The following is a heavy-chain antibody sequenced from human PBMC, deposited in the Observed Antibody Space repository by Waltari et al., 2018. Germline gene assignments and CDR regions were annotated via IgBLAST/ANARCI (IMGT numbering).Heavy chain of an antibody. CDR1: GYPFSSYV. Sequence: QVQLVQSGPEVKKPGASVRISCKTSGYPFSSYVMHWVRQAPGQGLEWMGWINAASTTTKYSQKFQGRVTSTRDTSTSTGYLELNSLTPEDTAVYYCARAGWLDYWGQGTLVTVSS. CDR3: ARAGWLDY. J-gene: IGHJ4*02. V-gene: IGHV1-3*01. CDR2: INAASTTT. D-gene: IGHD2-15*01.